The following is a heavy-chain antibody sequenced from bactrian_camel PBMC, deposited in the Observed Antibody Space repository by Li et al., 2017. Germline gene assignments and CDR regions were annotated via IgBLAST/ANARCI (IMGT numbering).Heavy chain of an antibody. CDR1: GFTFSRVW. J-gene: IGHJ4*01. Sequence: VQLVESGGGLVQPGGSLRLSCAASGFTFSRVWMYWVRQAPGKGLVWVSGINSGADTTYYADSVKGRFTTSQGSARNTVYLQVNNLQPEDTATYYCAEGRGSRGEHCYSLNYWGQGTQVTVS. CDR2: INSGADTT. V-gene: IGHV3S1*01. D-gene: IGHD6*01. CDR3: AEGRGSRGEHCYSLNY.